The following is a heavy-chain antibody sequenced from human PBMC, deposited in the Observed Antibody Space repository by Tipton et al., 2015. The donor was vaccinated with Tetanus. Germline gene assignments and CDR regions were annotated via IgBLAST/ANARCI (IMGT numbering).Heavy chain of an antibody. J-gene: IGHJ4*02. V-gene: IGHV3-23*01. CDR3: AREAYYYDSSGYNNYFDY. CDR2: ISGSGDKT. Sequence: SLRLSCAASGITFSSFAMSWARQAPGKGLEWVSGISGSGDKTYYADSVKGRFTISRDNSKNTLYLQMDSLRAEDTAVYYCAREAYYYDSSGYNNYFDYWGQGTLVTVSS. D-gene: IGHD3-22*01. CDR1: GITFSSFA.